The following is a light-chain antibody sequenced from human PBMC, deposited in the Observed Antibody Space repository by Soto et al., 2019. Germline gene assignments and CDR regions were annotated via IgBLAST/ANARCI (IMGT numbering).Light chain of an antibody. Sequence: DIQMTHSPSTLPASVGSRFNITCRASQSISNWLAWYQQKPGTAAKVLIYHASNLQSGVPSRFSGSGSGTEFTLTISSMQPDDFATYYCQQYNSYSFGQGTKVDIK. CDR3: QQYNSYS. V-gene: IGKV1-5*01. CDR1: QSISNW. J-gene: IGKJ1*01. CDR2: HAS.